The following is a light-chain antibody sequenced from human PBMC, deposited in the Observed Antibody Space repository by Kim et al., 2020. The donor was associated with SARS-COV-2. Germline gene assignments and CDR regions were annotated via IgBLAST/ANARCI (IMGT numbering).Light chain of an antibody. CDR1: QSVSSN. CDR2: GAS. Sequence: GERATLSCRASQSVSSNLAWYQQKPGQAPRLLIYGASTRATGIPARFSGSGSGTEFTLTISSLQSEDFAVYYCQQYNNWPPGPWTFGQGTKVDIK. CDR3: QQYNNWPPGPWT. J-gene: IGKJ1*01. V-gene: IGKV3-15*01.